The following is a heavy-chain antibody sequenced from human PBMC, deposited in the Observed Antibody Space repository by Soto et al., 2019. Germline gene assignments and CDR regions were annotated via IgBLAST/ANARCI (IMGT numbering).Heavy chain of an antibody. D-gene: IGHD2-15*01. J-gene: IGHJ4*02. CDR3: ASNVLLGYCSGGSCYPTLFDS. CDR2: IIPILGIA. V-gene: IGHV1-69*02. Sequence: QVQLVQSGAEVKKPGSSVKVSCKASGGTFSSYTISWVRQAPGQGLEWMGRIIPILGIANYAQKFQGRVTLTADKSTSTAYMELSSLRSEDTAVYYCASNVLLGYCSGGSCYPTLFDSWGQGTLVTVSS. CDR1: GGTFSSYT.